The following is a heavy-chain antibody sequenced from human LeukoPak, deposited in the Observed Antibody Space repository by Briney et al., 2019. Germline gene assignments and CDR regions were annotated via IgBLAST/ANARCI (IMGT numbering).Heavy chain of an antibody. V-gene: IGHV5-51*01. J-gene: IGHJ4*02. Sequence: GESLKISCKHSEYSFPNYCIGWVRQMPGKGLEWMGIIYPGDSDTRYSPSSQGQVTISADKSISTAYLQWSSLKASDTAMYYCARWSDSSGYYYVVSTGFDYWGQGTLVTVSS. CDR1: EYSFPNYC. CDR2: IYPGDSDT. D-gene: IGHD3-22*01. CDR3: ARWSDSSGYYYVVSTGFDY.